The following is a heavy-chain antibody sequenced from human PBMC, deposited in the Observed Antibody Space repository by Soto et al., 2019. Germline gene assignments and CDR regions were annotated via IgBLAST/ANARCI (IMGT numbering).Heavy chain of an antibody. D-gene: IGHD1-1*01. Sequence: SGPTLVNPTQTLTLTCTFSGFSLTSNEMRVTWIRQPPGKALEWLARIDWDGEKFYSSSLRTRLTISKDSSKNQVVLTMTNMDPVDTATYYCARTTNTGTDYWGQGTLVTVSS. CDR1: GFSLTSNEMR. J-gene: IGHJ4*02. CDR3: ARTTNTGTDY. V-gene: IGHV2-70*04. CDR2: IDWDGEK.